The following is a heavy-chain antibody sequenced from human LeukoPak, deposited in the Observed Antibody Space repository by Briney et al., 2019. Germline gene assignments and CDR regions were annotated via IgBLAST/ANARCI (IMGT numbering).Heavy chain of an antibody. CDR2: IICDGGST. CDR3: AKAYHTQAGDAIDY. Sequence: IICDGGSTYYADSVKGRFTISRENSKNSLYLQMNSLRTEDTALYYCAKAYHTQAGDAIDYWGQGTLVTVSS. J-gene: IGHJ4*02. D-gene: IGHD3-10*01. V-gene: IGHV3-43*01.